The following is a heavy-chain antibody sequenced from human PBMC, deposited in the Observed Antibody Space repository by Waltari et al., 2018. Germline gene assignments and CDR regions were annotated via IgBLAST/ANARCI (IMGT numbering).Heavy chain of an antibody. J-gene: IGHJ6*02. D-gene: IGHD2-15*01. CDR2: VRPVSVDI. CDR3: ARARNKHYPDSDTYSHYYYYLGMHV. V-gene: IGHV1-8*01. CDR1: GYTFTNSD. Sequence: QVQLVQSGAEVKKPGASVKVSCLASGYTFTNSDINWVRQAAGQGLEWMGSVRPVSVDIGYAQKVQATATITRNSSIRDTYRELTSLTSEDTAVYLCARARNKHYPDSDTYSHYYYYLGMHVCGQGTTVAVYS.